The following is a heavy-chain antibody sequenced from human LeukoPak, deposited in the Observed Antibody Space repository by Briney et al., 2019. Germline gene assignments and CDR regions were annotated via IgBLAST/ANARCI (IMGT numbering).Heavy chain of an antibody. CDR3: AREPFYGDYYYYGMDV. CDR1: GFTFSSYG. J-gene: IGHJ6*02. Sequence: GGSLRLSCAASGFTFSSYGMHWVRQAPGKGLEWVAVIWYDGSNKYYADSVKGRFTISRDNSKNTLYLQMNRLRAEDTAVCYCAREPFYGDYYYYGMDVWGQGTTVTVSS. CDR2: IWYDGSNK. D-gene: IGHD4-17*01. V-gene: IGHV3-33*01.